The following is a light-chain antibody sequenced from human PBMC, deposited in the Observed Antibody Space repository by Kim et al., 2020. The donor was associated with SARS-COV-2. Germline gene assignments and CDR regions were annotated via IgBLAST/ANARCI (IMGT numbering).Light chain of an antibody. Sequence: DIQMTQSPSSLSASVGDRVTITCQARQDIANYLSWYQQNPGKAPRLLITDGSNLETGVPPRFSGSGSGTDFTLTISSLQPEDVATYYCQQYDDHTRTFGPGTRWISN. CDR3: QQYDDHTRT. J-gene: IGKJ3*01. CDR1: QDIANY. V-gene: IGKV1-33*01. CDR2: DGS.